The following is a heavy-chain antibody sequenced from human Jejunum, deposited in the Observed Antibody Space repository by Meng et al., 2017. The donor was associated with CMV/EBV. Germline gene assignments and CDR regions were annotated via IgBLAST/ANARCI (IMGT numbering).Heavy chain of an antibody. J-gene: IGHJ4*02. D-gene: IGHD1-26*01. V-gene: IGHV1-46*01. CDR2: INPNDGTV. CDR3: ARVEVGITSGDY. Sequence: QVQLVQPGAEVKKPGASLKISCKASGYTFTNHYIHWIRQAPGQGLEWVGIINPNDGTVDFLHSFGGRLTMTRDMSSSTAYMELRSLRSDDTAVYYCARVEVGITSGDYWGQGTLVTVSS. CDR1: GYTFTNHY.